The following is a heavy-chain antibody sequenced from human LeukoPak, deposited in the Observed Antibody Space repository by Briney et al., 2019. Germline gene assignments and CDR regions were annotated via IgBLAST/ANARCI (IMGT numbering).Heavy chain of an antibody. Sequence: SETLSLTCTVSGGSISSYYWSWIRQPPGKGLEWIGYIYYSGSTNYNPSLKSRVTISVDTSKNQFPLKLSSVTAADTAVYYCARTLNDWGQGTLVTVSS. CDR2: IYYSGST. J-gene: IGHJ4*02. CDR1: GGSISSYY. V-gene: IGHV4-59*08. CDR3: ARTLND.